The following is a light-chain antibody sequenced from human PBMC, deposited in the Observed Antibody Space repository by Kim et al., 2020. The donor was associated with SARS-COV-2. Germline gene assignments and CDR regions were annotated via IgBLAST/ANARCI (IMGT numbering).Light chain of an antibody. Sequence: GQAVTISCTETSSDLGSYNLVSWYRIHPGKAPKLMIYDISNRLSWISDRFSGSKSGSTDSLTISGLQAEDEADYYCSSYTIISTLVFGGGTQLTVL. J-gene: IGLJ2*01. CDR2: DIS. CDR3: SSYTIISTLV. CDR1: SSDLGSYNL. V-gene: IGLV2-14*03.